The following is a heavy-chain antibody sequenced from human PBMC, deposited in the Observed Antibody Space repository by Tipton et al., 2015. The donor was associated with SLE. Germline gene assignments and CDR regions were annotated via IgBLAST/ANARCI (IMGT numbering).Heavy chain of an antibody. CDR3: AKGRDWSYFDY. Sequence: SLRLSCTASGFTFSAYGMHWVRQAPGRGLEWVTFIRFDGNKEYYADSVKGRFTISRDNAKNTLFLQINSLRTGDTAVYYCAKGRDWSYFDYWGQGTLVTVSS. J-gene: IGHJ4*02. CDR1: GFTFSAYG. D-gene: IGHD1-1*01. V-gene: IGHV3-30*02. CDR2: IRFDGNKE.